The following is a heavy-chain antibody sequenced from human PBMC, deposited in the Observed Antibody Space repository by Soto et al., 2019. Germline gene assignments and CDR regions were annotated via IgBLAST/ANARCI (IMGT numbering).Heavy chain of an antibody. J-gene: IGHJ3*02. D-gene: IGHD4-17*01. CDR3: AHPRGYGVFDAVDI. Sequence: PGGSLRLSCATSGFVFTTYAMNWVRQAPGKGLEWVSAISSSGESTFYAESVRGRFTISRDNSLNTLYLQMRSLRPEDTAVYYCAHPRGYGVFDAVDIWGQGTMVT. V-gene: IGHV3-23*01. CDR2: ISSSGEST. CDR1: GFVFTTYA.